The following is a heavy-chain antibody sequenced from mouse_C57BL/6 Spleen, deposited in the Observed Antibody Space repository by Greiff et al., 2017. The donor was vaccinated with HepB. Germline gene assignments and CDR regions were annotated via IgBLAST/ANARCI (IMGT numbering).Heavy chain of an antibody. J-gene: IGHJ1*03. D-gene: IGHD1-1*01. V-gene: IGHV1-15*01. CDR2: IDPETGGT. CDR3: TRAEAVEGYFDV. Sequence: VKLMESGAELVRPGASVTLSCKASGYTFTDYEMHWVKQTPVHGLEWIGAIDPETGGTAYNQKFKGKAILTADKSSSTAYMELRSLTSEDSAVYYCTRAEAVEGYFDVWGTGTTVTVSS. CDR1: GYTFTDYE.